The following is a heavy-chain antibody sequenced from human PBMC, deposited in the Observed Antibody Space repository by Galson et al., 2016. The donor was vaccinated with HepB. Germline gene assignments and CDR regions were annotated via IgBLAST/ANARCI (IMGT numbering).Heavy chain of an antibody. D-gene: IGHD2-2*01. J-gene: IGHJ6*02. Sequence: SLRLSCAASGFTFSSYAMSWVRQAPGKGLKWVSTIGRSGGSTYYADSVKGRFTISRDNSKNMLYLQLNSLSVEDTAVYYCAKGLAYCSGTSCLSYSDSPGGGMDVWGQGTTVTVSS. CDR2: IGRSGGST. CDR3: AKGLAYCSGTSCLSYSDSPGGGMDV. CDR1: GFTFSSYA. V-gene: IGHV3-23*01.